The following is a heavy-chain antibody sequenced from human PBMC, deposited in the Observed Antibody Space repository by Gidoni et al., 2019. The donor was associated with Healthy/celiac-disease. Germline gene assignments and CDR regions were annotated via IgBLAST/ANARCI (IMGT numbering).Heavy chain of an antibody. J-gene: IGHJ4*02. CDR3: ARGRYYYDSSGYGPPGNDY. D-gene: IGHD3-22*01. V-gene: IGHV1-69*01. CDR2: IIPIFGTA. Sequence: WMGGIIPIFGTANYAQKFQGRVTITADESTSTAYMELSSLRSEDTAVYDRARGRYYYDSSGYGPPGNDYWGQGTLVTVSS.